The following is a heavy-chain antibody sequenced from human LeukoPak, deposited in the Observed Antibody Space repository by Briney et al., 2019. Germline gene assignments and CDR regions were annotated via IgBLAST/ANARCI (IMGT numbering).Heavy chain of an antibody. Sequence: GASVKVSCKASGYSFTSYGISWVRQAPGQGLEWMGWISAYNGNTNYAQKLQGRVTMTTDTSTSTAYMELRSLRSDDTAMYSCAIDRDRMVGYSIATEPFDYWGQGTLVTVSS. J-gene: IGHJ4*02. CDR3: AIDRDRMVGYSIATEPFDY. V-gene: IGHV1-18*01. CDR2: ISAYNGNT. D-gene: IGHD5-18*01. CDR1: GYSFTSYG.